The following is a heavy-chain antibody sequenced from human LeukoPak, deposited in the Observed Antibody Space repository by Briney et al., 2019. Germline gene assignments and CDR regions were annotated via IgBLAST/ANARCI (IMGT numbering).Heavy chain of an antibody. D-gene: IGHD3-3*01. CDR3: ARAISPVAYYGMDV. V-gene: IGHV1-46*01. CDR1: GYTFTSYS. J-gene: IGHJ6*02. Sequence: ASVKVSCKASGYTFTSYSVHWVRQAPGQGLDWMGIINPSGGSTSYAQKFRGRVTMTRDTSTSTVYMQLSSLRSEDTAVYYCARAISPVAYYGMDVWGQGTTVTVSS. CDR2: INPSGGST.